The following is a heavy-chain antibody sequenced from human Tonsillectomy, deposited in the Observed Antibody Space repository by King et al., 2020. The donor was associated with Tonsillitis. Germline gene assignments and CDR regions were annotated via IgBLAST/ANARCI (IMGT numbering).Heavy chain of an antibody. D-gene: IGHD2-2*02. CDR2: ISGSGGST. CDR3: AKGGDCSSASCYKGGMDD. CDR1: GFTFSSYA. Sequence: DVQLVESGGGLVQPGGSLRLSCAASGFTFSSYAMSWVRQAPGKGLEWVSAISGSGGSTYYADSVKGRFTISRDNSKNTLYLQMNSLRAEDTAVYYCAKGGDCSSASCYKGGMDDWGQGTTVTVSS. J-gene: IGHJ6*02. V-gene: IGHV3-23*04.